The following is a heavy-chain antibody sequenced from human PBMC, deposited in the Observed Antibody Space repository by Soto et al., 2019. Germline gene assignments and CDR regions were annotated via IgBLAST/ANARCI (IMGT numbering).Heavy chain of an antibody. J-gene: IGHJ3*01. CDR2: IYYSGRT. Sequence: QLQLQESGPGLVKPSETLSLTCTVSGGSISSSTYYWGWIRQPPGKGLEWIAIIYYSGRTHYNPSLESRVTRSVDTSTIQFSLRLSSVTAADTAVYYCARHYSCSSSSWSPVWVQGTMVTVSS. D-gene: IGHD6-13*01. CDR3: ARHYSCSSSSWSPV. CDR1: GGSISSSTYY. V-gene: IGHV4-39*01.